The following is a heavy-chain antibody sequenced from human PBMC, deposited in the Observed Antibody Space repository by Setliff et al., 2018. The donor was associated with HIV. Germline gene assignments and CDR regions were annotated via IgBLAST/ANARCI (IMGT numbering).Heavy chain of an antibody. J-gene: IGHJ4*02. V-gene: IGHV4-4*02. CDR3: ARAYVWGSYRVIDF. Sequence: SETLSLTCAVSDHSMSSSNWWSWVRQPPGKGLEWIGEIHHSGSTNYSPSLKSRVTISVDKSKNQFSLKLSSVTAADAAGYYCARAYVWGSYRVIDFWGQGTLVTVSS. CDR1: DHSMSSSNW. D-gene: IGHD3-16*02. CDR2: IHHSGST.